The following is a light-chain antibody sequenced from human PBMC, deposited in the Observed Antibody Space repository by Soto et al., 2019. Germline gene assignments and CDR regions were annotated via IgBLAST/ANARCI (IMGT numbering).Light chain of an antibody. CDR2: GAS. J-gene: IGKJ4*01. CDR3: QQYNSWPLT. Sequence: EIVMTQSPATLSVSPGERATLSCGASQSVSSNLAWYQRKPGQAPRLLIYGASTRATGIPARFSGSGSGTEFTLTISSLQSEDFAVYYCQQYNSWPLTFGGGTKVDIK. V-gene: IGKV3-15*01. CDR1: QSVSSN.